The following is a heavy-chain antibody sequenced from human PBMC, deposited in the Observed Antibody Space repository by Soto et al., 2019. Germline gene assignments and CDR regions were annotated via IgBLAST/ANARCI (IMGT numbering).Heavy chain of an antibody. CDR2: IIPIFGTA. Sequence: QVQLVQSGAEVKKPGSSVKVSCKASGGTFSSYAISWVRQAPGQGLEWMGGIIPIFGTANYAQKFQGRVTITADESTSTAYMELSSLRSEDTAVYYCARGAYSSSSSGSDQARFDPWGQGTLVTVSS. CDR1: GGTFSSYA. V-gene: IGHV1-69*01. CDR3: ARGAYSSSSSGSDQARFDP. J-gene: IGHJ5*02. D-gene: IGHD6-6*01.